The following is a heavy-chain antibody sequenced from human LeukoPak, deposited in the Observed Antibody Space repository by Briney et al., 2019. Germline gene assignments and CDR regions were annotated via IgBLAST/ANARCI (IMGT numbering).Heavy chain of an antibody. J-gene: IGHJ6*03. CDR1: GGSISSYY. Sequence: PSETLSLTCTVSGGSISSYYWSWIRQPPGKGLEWIGYIYYSGSTNYNPSLKSRVTIPVDTSKNQFSLELSSVTAADTAVYYCARSAPYGDYYYYYMDVWGKGTTVTVSS. CDR2: IYYSGST. D-gene: IGHD4-17*01. CDR3: ARSAPYGDYYYYYMDV. V-gene: IGHV4-59*01.